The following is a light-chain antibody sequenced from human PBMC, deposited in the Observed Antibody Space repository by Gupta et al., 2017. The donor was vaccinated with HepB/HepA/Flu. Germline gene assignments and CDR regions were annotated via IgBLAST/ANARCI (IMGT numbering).Light chain of an antibody. V-gene: IGKV3-15*01. CDR1: QSVSSN. CDR2: GAS. Sequence: EIVMTQSPVTLSVSPGERATLSCRASQSVSSNLAWYQQKPGQAPRLLIYGASTRATGIPARFSGSGSGTEFTLTISSLQSEDFAVYYCQQYNNWPPPTFGGGTKVEIK. CDR3: QQYNNWPPPT. J-gene: IGKJ4*01.